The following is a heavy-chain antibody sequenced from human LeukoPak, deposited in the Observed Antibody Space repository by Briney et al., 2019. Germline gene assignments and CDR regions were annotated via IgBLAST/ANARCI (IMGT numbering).Heavy chain of an antibody. Sequence: SETLSLTCTVTGGSINSYHWSWIRQPAGKGLEWIGRFYTSGITTYNPSLKSRVTISVDTSKNQFSLKLSSVTAADTAVYYCARAGAYGGNYYYYYMDVWGKGTTVTVSS. CDR1: GGSINSYH. J-gene: IGHJ6*03. V-gene: IGHV4-4*07. CDR3: ARAGAYGGNYYYYYMDV. D-gene: IGHD4-23*01. CDR2: FYTSGIT.